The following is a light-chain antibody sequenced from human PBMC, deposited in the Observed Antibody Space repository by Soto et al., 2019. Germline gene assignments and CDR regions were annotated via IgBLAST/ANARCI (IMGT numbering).Light chain of an antibody. V-gene: IGKV3-20*01. CDR1: QTVTNRF. CDR2: DAA. CDR3: QHYGASPPLT. J-gene: IGKJ4*01. Sequence: EIVLTQSPDTLSLSPGERATLSCSARQTVTNRFLAWYQQKPGQAPRLLMYDAATRITGVPDGFSGSGSGTDFTLTITRLEPEDFAVYYCQHYGASPPLTFDGGTKVEVK.